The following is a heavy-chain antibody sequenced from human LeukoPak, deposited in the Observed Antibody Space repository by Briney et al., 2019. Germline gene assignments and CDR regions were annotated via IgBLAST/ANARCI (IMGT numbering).Heavy chain of an antibody. CDR1: GFTFSSYS. D-gene: IGHD2-15*01. J-gene: IGHJ3*02. CDR3: AREYCSGGSCYSDAFDI. Sequence: PGGSLRLSCAASGFTFSSYSMNWVRQAPGKGLEWVSSISSSSSYIYYADSVKGRFTISRDNAKNSLYLQVNSLRAEDTAVYYCAREYCSGGSCYSDAFDIWGQGTMVTVSS. CDR2: ISSSSSYI. V-gene: IGHV3-21*01.